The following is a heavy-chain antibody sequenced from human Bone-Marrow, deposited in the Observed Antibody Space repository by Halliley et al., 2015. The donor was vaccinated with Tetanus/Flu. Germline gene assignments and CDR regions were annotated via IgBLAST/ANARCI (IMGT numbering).Heavy chain of an antibody. CDR3: ASKAHYYDRGGFY. D-gene: IGHD3-22*01. Sequence: SLRLSCVASGFSFSDHEMNWVRQAPGKGLEWVSYISTTGSTIYYADSVEGRFIISRDNAKSSLFLQMDSLRDDDTATYYCASKAHYYDRGGFYWGRGTLVTVSS. J-gene: IGHJ4*02. CDR2: ISTTGSTI. V-gene: IGHV3-48*03. CDR1: GFSFSDHE.